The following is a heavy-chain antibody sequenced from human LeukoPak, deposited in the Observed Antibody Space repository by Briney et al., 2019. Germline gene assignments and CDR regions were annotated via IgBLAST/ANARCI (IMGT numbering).Heavy chain of an antibody. V-gene: IGHV3-33*08. CDR3: ARLGKAGGASHFDY. CDR1: GFTFSSYG. CDR2: IWYGGSNK. J-gene: IGHJ4*02. Sequence: PGGSLRLSCAASGFTFSSYGMHWVRQAPGKGLEWVAVIWYGGSNKYYADSVKGRFTISRDNSKNTLYLQMNSLRAEDTAVYYCARLGKAGGASHFDYWGQGTLVTVSS. D-gene: IGHD1-26*01.